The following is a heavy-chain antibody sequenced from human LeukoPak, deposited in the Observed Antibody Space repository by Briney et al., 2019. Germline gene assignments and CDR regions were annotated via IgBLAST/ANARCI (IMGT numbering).Heavy chain of an antibody. V-gene: IGHV3-48*03. D-gene: IGHD6-19*01. J-gene: IGHJ4*02. CDR1: GFTFSSYE. Sequence: GGSLRLSCAASGFTFSSYETNWVRQAPGKGLEWVSFISSTGTTIYYADSVKGRFTISRDNSKNTLYLQMNSLRAEDTAVYYCAKKYSSGWYSYFDYWGQGTLVTVSS. CDR3: AKKYSSGWYSYFDY. CDR2: ISSTGTTI.